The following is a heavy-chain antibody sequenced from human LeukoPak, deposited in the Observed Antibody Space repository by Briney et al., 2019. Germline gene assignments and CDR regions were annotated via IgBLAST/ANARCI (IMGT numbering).Heavy chain of an antibody. V-gene: IGHV3-21*01. CDR2: ISSSSSYI. CDR3: ARAHSDIVVVPAGY. Sequence: GGSLRLSCAASGFTFSSYSMNWVRQAPGKGLEWVSSISSSSSYIYYADSVKGRFTISRDNAKNSLYPQMNSLRAEDTAVYYCARAHSDIVVVPAGYWGQGTLVTVSS. CDR1: GFTFSSYS. J-gene: IGHJ4*02. D-gene: IGHD2-2*01.